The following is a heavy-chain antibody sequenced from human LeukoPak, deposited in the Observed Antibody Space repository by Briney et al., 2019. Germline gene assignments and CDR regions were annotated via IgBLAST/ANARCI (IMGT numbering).Heavy chain of an antibody. Sequence: SVKVSCKASGGTFSSYAISWVRQAPGQGLEWMGRIIPILGIANYAQKFQGRVTITADKSTSTAYMELRSLRSDDTAVYYCARDKAGGSSTFDYWGQGTLVTVSS. J-gene: IGHJ4*02. CDR2: IIPILGIA. CDR1: GGTFSSYA. V-gene: IGHV1-69*04. CDR3: ARDKAGGSSTFDY. D-gene: IGHD1-26*01.